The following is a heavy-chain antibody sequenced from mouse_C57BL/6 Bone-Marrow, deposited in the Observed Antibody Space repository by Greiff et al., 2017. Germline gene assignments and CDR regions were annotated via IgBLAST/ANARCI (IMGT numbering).Heavy chain of an antibody. J-gene: IGHJ3*01. Sequence: VQLQESGAELARPGASVKLSCKASGYTFTSYGISWVKQRTGQGLEWIGEIYPRSGNTYYNEKFKGKATLTADKSSSTAYMELRSLTSEDSAVYFCARGGGWLLLFAYWGQGTLVTFSA. CDR3: ARGGGWLLLFAY. V-gene: IGHV1-81*01. D-gene: IGHD2-3*01. CDR2: IYPRSGNT. CDR1: GYTFTSYG.